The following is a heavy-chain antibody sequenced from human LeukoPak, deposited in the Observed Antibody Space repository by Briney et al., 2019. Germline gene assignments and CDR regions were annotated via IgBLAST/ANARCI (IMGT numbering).Heavy chain of an antibody. CDR3: ARGGIVVVPAAPNWFDP. V-gene: IGHV4-39*07. D-gene: IGHD2-2*01. CDR2: IYYSGST. J-gene: IGHJ5*02. Sequence: SETLTLTCTVSGGSISSSSYYWGWIRQPPGKGLEWIGSIYYSGSTYYNPSLKSRVTISVDTSKNQFSLKLSSVTAADTAVYYCARGGIVVVPAAPNWFDPWGQGTLVTVSS. CDR1: GGSISSSSYY.